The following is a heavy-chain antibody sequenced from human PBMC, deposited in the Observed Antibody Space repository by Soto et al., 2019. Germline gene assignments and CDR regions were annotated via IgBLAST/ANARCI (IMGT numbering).Heavy chain of an antibody. J-gene: IGHJ6*02. V-gene: IGHV3-21*01. CDR3: ARDCSGGSCYPGMDV. D-gene: IGHD2-15*01. CDR2: ISSSGYI. Sequence: EVQLVESGGGLVKPGGSLRLSCAASGFNFNSYTINWVRQAPGKRLEGLSCISSSGYIFSTDSVRGRFTITRDNAKNSVYLKINSLRGGDTAVYFCARDCSGGSCYPGMDVWGQGTTVTVSS. CDR1: GFNFNSYT.